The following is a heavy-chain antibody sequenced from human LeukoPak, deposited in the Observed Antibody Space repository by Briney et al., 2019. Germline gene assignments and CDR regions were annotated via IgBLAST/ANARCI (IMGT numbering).Heavy chain of an antibody. D-gene: IGHD2-15*01. CDR1: GFTFSSYG. J-gene: IGHJ4*02. V-gene: IGHV3-33*01. CDR3: ARDYCSGGSCYLFDY. CDR2: IWYDGSNK. Sequence: GGSLRLSCAASGFTFSSYGMHWVRQAPGKGLEWVAVIWYDGSNKYYADSVKGRFTISRDNSKNTLYLQMNSLRAEDTAVYYCARDYCSGGSCYLFDYWGRGTLVTVSS.